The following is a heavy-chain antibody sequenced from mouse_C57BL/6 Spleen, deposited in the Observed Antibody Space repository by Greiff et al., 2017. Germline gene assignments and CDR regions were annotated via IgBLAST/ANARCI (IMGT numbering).Heavy chain of an antibody. Sequence: QVQLQQSGAELVRPGASVTLSCKASGYTFTDYEMHWVKQTPVHGLEWIGAIDPETGGTAYNQKFKGKAILTADKYSSTAYMELRSLTSEDSAVYYWTRRGEYYGSSSDYWGQGTTLTVSS. V-gene: IGHV1-15*01. CDR2: IDPETGGT. J-gene: IGHJ2*01. CDR1: GYTFTDYE. CDR3: TRRGEYYGSSSDY. D-gene: IGHD1-1*01.